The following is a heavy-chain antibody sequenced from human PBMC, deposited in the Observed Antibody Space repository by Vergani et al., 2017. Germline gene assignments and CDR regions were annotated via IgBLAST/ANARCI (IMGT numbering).Heavy chain of an antibody. CDR3: ARVPFDSSGYYRFHFDY. CDR2: INSDGSST. Sequence: EVQLVESGGGFVQPGGSLRLSCAASGFTFSSYWMHWVRQAPGKGLVWVSRINSDGSSTSYADSVKGRFTISRDNAKNTLYLQMNSLRAEDTAVYYCARVPFDSSGYYRFHFDYWGQGTLVTVSS. D-gene: IGHD3-22*01. J-gene: IGHJ4*02. V-gene: IGHV3-74*01. CDR1: GFTFSSYW.